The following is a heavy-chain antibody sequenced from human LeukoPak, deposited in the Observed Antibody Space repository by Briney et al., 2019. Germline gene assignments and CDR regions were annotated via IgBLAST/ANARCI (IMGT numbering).Heavy chain of an antibody. D-gene: IGHD3-22*01. CDR3: AGKYYYDSSGYFYVDW. CDR2: IYHTGNT. Sequence: PSETLSLTCTVSGYSTSSGYYWGWIRQPPGKGLEWIGSIYHTGNTYYNPSLKSRVTISMDTSKNEFSLKLRSVTAADTAVYYCAGKYYYDSSGYFYVDWWGQGTLVTVSS. CDR1: GYSTSSGYY. J-gene: IGHJ4*02. V-gene: IGHV4-38-2*02.